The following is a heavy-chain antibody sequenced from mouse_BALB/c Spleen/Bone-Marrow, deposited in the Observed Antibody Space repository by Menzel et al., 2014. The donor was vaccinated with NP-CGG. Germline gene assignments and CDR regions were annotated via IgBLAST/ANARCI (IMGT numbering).Heavy chain of an antibody. J-gene: IGHJ2*01. CDR1: GYTFTEYT. Sequence: VQLLQSGPELVKPGASVKISCKTSGYTFTEYTMHWVKQSHVRSLEWIGGINPNNGGTSYNQKFKDKATWTVDKSSSTAYMELRSLTSEDSAVYYCARGWLLRHYFDYWGQGTTLTVSS. CDR2: INPNNGGT. V-gene: IGHV1-18*01. CDR3: ARGWLLRHYFDY. D-gene: IGHD2-3*01.